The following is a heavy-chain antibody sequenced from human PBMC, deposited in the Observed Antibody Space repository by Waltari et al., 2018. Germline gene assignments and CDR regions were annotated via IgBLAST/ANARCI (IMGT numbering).Heavy chain of an antibody. Sequence: QITLKESGPTLVKPTQTLTLTCTFSGFSLSTSGVGVGWIRQPPGKALEWLALIYWNDDKRYSPSLKSRLTITKDTSKNQVVLTMTNMDPVDTATYYCAHDHGDYGPNDAFDIWGQGTMVTVSS. CDR1: GFSLSTSGVG. CDR3: AHDHGDYGPNDAFDI. D-gene: IGHD4-17*01. V-gene: IGHV2-5*01. CDR2: IYWNDDK. J-gene: IGHJ3*02.